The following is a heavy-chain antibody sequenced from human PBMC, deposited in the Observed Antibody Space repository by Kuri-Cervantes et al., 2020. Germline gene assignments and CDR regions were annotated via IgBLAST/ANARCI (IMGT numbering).Heavy chain of an antibody. J-gene: IGHJ4*02. CDR3: ARDTGALALRGYRPHYFDY. CDR2: IIPIFGTA. V-gene: IGHV1-69*13. CDR1: GGTFSSYA. D-gene: IGHD5-18*01. Sequence: SVKVSCKASGGTFSSYAISWVRQAPGQGLEWMGGIIPIFGTANYAQKFQGRVAITADESTSTAYMELSSLRSEDTAVYYCARDTGALALRGYRPHYFDYWGQGTLVTVSS.